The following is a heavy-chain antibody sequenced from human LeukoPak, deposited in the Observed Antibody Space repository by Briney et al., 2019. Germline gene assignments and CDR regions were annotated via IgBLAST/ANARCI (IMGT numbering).Heavy chain of an antibody. J-gene: IGHJ4*02. CDR2: ISPYNGNT. CDR3: ARVGGLNYYDSSGYADY. CDR1: GYTFPSYG. V-gene: IGHV1-18*01. D-gene: IGHD3-22*01. Sequence: GASVKVSSKASGYTFPSYGISWVRPAPGQGLGWMGWISPYNGNTNYAQKLQGRVTMTTDTSTSTAYMELRSLRSDDTAVYYCARVGGLNYYDSSGYADYWGQGTLVTVSS.